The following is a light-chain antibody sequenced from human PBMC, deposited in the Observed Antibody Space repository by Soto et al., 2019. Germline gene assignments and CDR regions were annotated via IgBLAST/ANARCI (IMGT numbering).Light chain of an antibody. Sequence: DIQMTQSPSSLSASVGDRVTITCRASQGIRNDLGWYQKKPGKDPKSLIYAASSLQSGVPSRFSGSGSGTEFTLTISRLQTEDSATYYCLQDINYTWTFGQGTKVDIK. CDR1: QGIRND. V-gene: IGKV1-17*01. CDR2: AAS. J-gene: IGKJ1*01. CDR3: LQDINYTWT.